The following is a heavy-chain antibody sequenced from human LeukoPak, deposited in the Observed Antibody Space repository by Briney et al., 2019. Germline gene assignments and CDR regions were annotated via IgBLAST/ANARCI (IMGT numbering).Heavy chain of an antibody. V-gene: IGHV2-5*02. J-gene: IGHJ3*02. CDR1: GFSLSTNGVG. D-gene: IGHD3-10*01. CDR2: IYWDDDK. CDR3: AHSRLFHRGSAFDI. Sequence: SGPTLVNPTQTLTLTCTFSGFSLSTNGVGVGWIRQPPGKALEWLALIYWDDDKRYSPSLKRRLTITKDTSKNQVVLRMTNMDPVDTATYYCAHSRLFHRGSAFDIWGQGTMVTVSS.